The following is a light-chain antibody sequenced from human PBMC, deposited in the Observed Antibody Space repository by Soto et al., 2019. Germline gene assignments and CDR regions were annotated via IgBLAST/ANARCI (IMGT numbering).Light chain of an antibody. CDR1: QNINSW. V-gene: IGKV1-12*01. J-gene: IGKJ4*01. CDR2: ASS. CDR3: QQADSFPLT. Sequence: DIQMTQSPSSVSASIGDRVTITCRAGQNINSWLAWYQQKPGKAPQLLISASSCLQSGVSSRFTGSGSGRDFTLTISSLQSEDSATYYCQQADSFPLTFGGGTKVEI.